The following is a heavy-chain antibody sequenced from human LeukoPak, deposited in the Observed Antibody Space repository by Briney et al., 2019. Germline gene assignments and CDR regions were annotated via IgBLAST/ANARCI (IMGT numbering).Heavy chain of an antibody. CDR1: GGSISSYY. CDR2: IYYSGST. D-gene: IGHD2-2*01. V-gene: IGHV4-59*01. Sequence: LETLSLTCTVSGGSISSYYWSWIRQPPGKGLEWIGYIYYSGSTNYNPSLKSRVTISEDTSKNQFSLKLSSVTAADTAVYYCARVESTSCFDYWGQGTLVTVSS. J-gene: IGHJ4*02. CDR3: ARVESTSCFDY.